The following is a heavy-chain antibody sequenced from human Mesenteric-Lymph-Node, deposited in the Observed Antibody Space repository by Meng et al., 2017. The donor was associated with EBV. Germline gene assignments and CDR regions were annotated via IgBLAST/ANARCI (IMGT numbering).Heavy chain of an antibody. V-gene: IGHV3-33*03. Sequence: VVVVEVGGGRVQPGTVLRLSCAVSGVTFRRSGMHWVRQAPGKGLEWVALIWYDGSNRYYSESVKGRFTISRDNSKNTLYLQMNSLRVDDTAVYYCARQLEVSSVTSLDYWGQGTLVTVSS. CDR3: ARQLEVSSVTSLDY. D-gene: IGHD4-17*01. CDR1: GVTFRRSG. CDR2: IWYDGSNR. J-gene: IGHJ4*02.